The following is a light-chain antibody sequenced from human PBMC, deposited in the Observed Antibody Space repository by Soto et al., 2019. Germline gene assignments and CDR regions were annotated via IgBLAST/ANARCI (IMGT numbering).Light chain of an antibody. Sequence: NFMLTQPPSVSESPGKTVTISCTRSSGSIASNYVQWYQQRPGSAPTTVIHEDNQRPPGVPDRCFGSIDSASNSAPLTISGLYTEEEAYYYCHSYASSNVVFGGGTKLTVL. CDR2: EDN. J-gene: IGLJ2*01. CDR3: HSYASSNVV. CDR1: SGSIASNY. V-gene: IGLV6-57*04.